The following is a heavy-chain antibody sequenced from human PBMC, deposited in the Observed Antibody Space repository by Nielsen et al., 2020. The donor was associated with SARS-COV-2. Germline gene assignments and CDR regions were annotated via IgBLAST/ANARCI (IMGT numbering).Heavy chain of an antibody. V-gene: IGHV3-48*02. J-gene: IGHJ6*02. D-gene: IGHD5-12*01. CDR1: GFILSGHS. CDR2: ISTASGNI. Sequence: GESLKISCVGSGFILSGHSMNWVRQAPGRGLEWLAYISTASGNIYYADSVKGRFTISRDNAESSLYLQMNSLRDEDTAVYYCAREGGYAHYYNYGMDVWGQGTTVTVSS. CDR3: AREGGYAHYYNYGMDV.